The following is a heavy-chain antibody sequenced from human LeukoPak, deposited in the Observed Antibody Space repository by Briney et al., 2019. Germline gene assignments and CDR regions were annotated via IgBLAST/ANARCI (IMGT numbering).Heavy chain of an antibody. J-gene: IGHJ4*02. CDR1: GFTFSNCN. D-gene: IGHD4-17*01. CDR3: ARAIVGAYGDFFDY. CDR2: IRSSSSYI. Sequence: GGSLRLSCAASGFTFSNCNMNRVRQAPGKGLECVSSIRSSSSYIYYADSVKGRFTISRDNAKNSLYLQMNSLRAEDTAVYYCARAIVGAYGDFFDYWGQGTLVTVSS. V-gene: IGHV3-21*01.